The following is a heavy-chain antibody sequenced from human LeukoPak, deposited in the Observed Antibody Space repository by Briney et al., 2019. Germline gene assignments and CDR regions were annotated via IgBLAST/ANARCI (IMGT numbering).Heavy chain of an antibody. CDR3: AGEQSSGGHAFDI. D-gene: IGHD6-19*01. J-gene: IGHJ3*02. CDR2: ISAYNGNT. Sequence: ASVKVSCKASGYTFTSYGISWVRQAPGQGLEWMGWISAYNGNTNYAQKLQGRVTMITDTSTSTAYMELRSLRSDDTAVYYCAGEQSSGGHAFDIWGQGTMVTVSS. CDR1: GYTFTSYG. V-gene: IGHV1-18*01.